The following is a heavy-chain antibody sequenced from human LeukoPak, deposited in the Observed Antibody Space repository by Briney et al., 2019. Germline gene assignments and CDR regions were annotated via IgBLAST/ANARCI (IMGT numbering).Heavy chain of an antibody. CDR2: IYYSGST. V-gene: IGHV4-59*08. D-gene: IGHD6-13*01. CDR1: GGSISSYY. Sequence: SEALSLTCTVSGGSISSYYWSWIRQPPGKGLEWIGYIYYSGSTNYNPSLKSRVTISVDTSKNQLSLKLSSVTAADTAVYYCARSIAAPRTGWYFDLWGRGTLVTVSS. CDR3: ARSIAAPRTGWYFDL. J-gene: IGHJ2*01.